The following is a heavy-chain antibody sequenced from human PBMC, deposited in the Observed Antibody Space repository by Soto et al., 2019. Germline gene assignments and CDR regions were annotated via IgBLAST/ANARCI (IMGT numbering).Heavy chain of an antibody. CDR3: EKSPQSGWYLRWFDP. Sequence: GGSLRLSCAASGFTFSSYAMSWVRQAPGKGLEWVSAISGSGGSTYYADSVKGRFTISRDNSKNTLYLQMNSLGAEDTAVYYCEKSPQSGWYLRWFDPWGQGTLVTVYS. J-gene: IGHJ5*02. V-gene: IGHV3-23*01. CDR2: ISGSGGST. CDR1: GFTFSSYA. D-gene: IGHD6-13*01.